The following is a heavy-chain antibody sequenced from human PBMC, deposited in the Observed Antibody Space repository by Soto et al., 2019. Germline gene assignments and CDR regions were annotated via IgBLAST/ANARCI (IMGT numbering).Heavy chain of an antibody. CDR3: AKVVSPIDPREGMDV. V-gene: IGHV3-23*01. CDR2: ISGSGGST. Sequence: HPGGSLRLSCSASGFTFSSYAMSWVRQAPGKGLEWVSAISGSGGSTYYADSVKGRFTISRDNSKNTLYLQMNSLRAEDTAVYYCAKVVSPIDPREGMDVWGQGTTVTVSS. CDR1: GFTFSSYA. D-gene: IGHD1-26*01. J-gene: IGHJ6*02.